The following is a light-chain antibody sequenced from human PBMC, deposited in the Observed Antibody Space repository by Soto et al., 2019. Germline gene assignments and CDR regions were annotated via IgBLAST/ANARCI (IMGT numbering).Light chain of an antibody. V-gene: IGKV3-20*01. Sequence: IVLTQSPGTLSLSPGERATLSCRASLSVPSTFLAWYQQRPGQAPRLLIYGVFTRAPGIPVRVSGSGSGTDFTLTISRLEPEDVAVYFCKQYGHSPPFTFGPWTKVDFK. CDR2: GVF. J-gene: IGKJ3*01. CDR1: LSVPSTF. CDR3: KQYGHSPPFT.